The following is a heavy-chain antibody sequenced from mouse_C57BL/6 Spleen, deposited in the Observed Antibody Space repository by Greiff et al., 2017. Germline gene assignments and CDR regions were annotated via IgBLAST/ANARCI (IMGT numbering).Heavy chain of an antibody. CDR2: IWRGGST. Sequence: VQLQQSGPGLVQPSQSLSITCTVSGFSLTSYGVHWVRQSPGKGLEWLGVIWRGGSTDYNAAFISRLSISKDNSKSQVFFKMNSLQADDTAIYYCARNSRLIHTLDAMGYWGQGTSVTVSS. J-gene: IGHJ4*01. D-gene: IGHD2-3*01. CDR3: ARNSRLIHTLDAMGY. V-gene: IGHV2-2*01. CDR1: GFSLTSYG.